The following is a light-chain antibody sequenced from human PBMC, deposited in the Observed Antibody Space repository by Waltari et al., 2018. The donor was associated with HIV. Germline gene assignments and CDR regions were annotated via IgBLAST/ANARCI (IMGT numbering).Light chain of an antibody. CDR3: NSRDSSGHVI. CDR2: DKN. Sequence: SSELNQDPAVSVALGQTVRITCQGDSLRSYSANWYLQKPGQAPLLVIYDKNNRPSGIPDRFSGSSSGNAASLTITGAQAEDEADYYCNSRDSSGHVIFGGGTKLTVL. CDR1: SLRSYS. J-gene: IGLJ2*01. V-gene: IGLV3-19*01.